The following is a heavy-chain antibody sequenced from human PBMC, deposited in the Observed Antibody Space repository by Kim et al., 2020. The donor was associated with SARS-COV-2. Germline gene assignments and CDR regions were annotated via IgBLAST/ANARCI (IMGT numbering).Heavy chain of an antibody. CDR3: AKDCVDCGAAGTGYGMDV. D-gene: IGHD6-13*01. J-gene: IGHJ6*02. Sequence: GGSLRLSCAASGFTFDDYAMHWVRQAPGKGLEWVSGISWNSGSIGYADSVKGRFTISRDNAKNSLYLQMNSLRAEDTALYYCAKDCVDCGAAGTGYGMDVWGQGTTVTVSS. CDR1: GFTFDDYA. CDR2: ISWNSGSI. V-gene: IGHV3-9*01.